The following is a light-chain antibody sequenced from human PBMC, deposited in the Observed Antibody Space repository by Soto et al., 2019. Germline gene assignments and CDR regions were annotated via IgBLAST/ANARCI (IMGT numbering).Light chain of an antibody. Sequence: QSVLTQPPSASGTPGQRVTISCSGSSSNIGSNYVYWYQQLPGTAPKLLIYRNNQRPSGVPDRFSGSKSGTSASLAISGLXXXXXADYYCAAWDDSLSGYVVFGGGTKVTVL. CDR2: RNN. CDR1: SSNIGSNY. CDR3: AAWDDSLSGYVV. V-gene: IGLV1-47*01. J-gene: IGLJ2*01.